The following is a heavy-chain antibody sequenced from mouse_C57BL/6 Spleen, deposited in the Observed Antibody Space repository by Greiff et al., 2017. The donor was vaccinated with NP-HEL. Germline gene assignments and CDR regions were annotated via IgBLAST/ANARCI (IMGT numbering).Heavy chain of an antibody. CDR3: ARGSTVVNFDY. D-gene: IGHD1-1*01. Sequence: VQLKESGPELVKPGASVKLSCKASGYTFTSYDINWVKQRPGQGLEWIGWIYPRDGSTKYNEKFKGKATLTVDTSSSTAYMELHSLTSEDSAVYFCARGSTVVNFDYWGQGTTLTVSS. CDR2: IYPRDGST. V-gene: IGHV1-85*01. J-gene: IGHJ2*01. CDR1: GYTFTSYD.